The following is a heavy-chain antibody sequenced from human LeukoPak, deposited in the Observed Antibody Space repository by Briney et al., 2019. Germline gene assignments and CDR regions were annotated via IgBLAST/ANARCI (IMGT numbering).Heavy chain of an antibody. CDR3: ARGHLGYCTNGVCEHWFDP. V-gene: IGHV1-2*02. Sequence: ASVKVSCKASGYTFTGYYIYWLRRAPGQGLEWIGWINPNTAGTKYAQKFQGRVTMTMDMSINTAYMELSRLRSDDTAVYYCARGHLGYCTNGVCEHWFDPWGQGTLVPVSS. CDR1: GYTFTGYY. D-gene: IGHD2-8*01. CDR2: INPNTAGT. J-gene: IGHJ5*02.